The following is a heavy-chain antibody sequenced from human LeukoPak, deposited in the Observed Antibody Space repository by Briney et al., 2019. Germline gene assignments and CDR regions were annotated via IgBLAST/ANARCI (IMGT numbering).Heavy chain of an antibody. J-gene: IGHJ5*02. V-gene: IGHV4-59*01. CDR2: IYYSGRT. CDR3: ARDIDTSGQGNWFDP. D-gene: IGHD3-22*01. Sequence: PSETLSLTCTLSGGSISSYYWNWIRQPPGKGLEWIGYIYYSGRTNYNPSLKSRTTISVDTSKNHFSMRLSSVTAADTAVYYCARDIDTSGQGNWFDPWGQGTLVTVSS. CDR1: GGSISSYY.